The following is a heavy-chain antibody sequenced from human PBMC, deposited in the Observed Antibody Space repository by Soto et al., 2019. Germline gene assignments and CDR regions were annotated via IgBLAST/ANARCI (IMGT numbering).Heavy chain of an antibody. D-gene: IGHD4-17*01. CDR1: GYAFSRYA. CDR3: ARERGSTATFDY. Sequence: QVQLVQSGAEVKKPGASVKVSCKASGYAFSRYAINWIRQAPGQGLEWLGWINAGSGGTKYSQNFQGRVTITRDTSASTVYLDLRSLRSDDTAVYYCARERGSTATFDYWGQGTLVTVSS. J-gene: IGHJ4*02. CDR2: INAGSGGT. V-gene: IGHV1-3*01.